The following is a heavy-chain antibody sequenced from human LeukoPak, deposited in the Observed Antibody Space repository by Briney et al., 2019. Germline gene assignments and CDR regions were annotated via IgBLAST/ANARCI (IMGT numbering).Heavy chain of an antibody. D-gene: IGHD3-3*01. Sequence: SVKVSCKASGYTFTSYDINWVRQAPGQGLEWMGRIIPILGIANYAQKFQGRVTITADKSTSTAYMELSSLRSEDTAVYYCARAQRNLGYDFWSGYYYWGQGTLVTVSS. CDR1: GYTFTSYD. V-gene: IGHV1-69*04. CDR2: IIPILGIA. J-gene: IGHJ4*02. CDR3: ARAQRNLGYDFWSGYYY.